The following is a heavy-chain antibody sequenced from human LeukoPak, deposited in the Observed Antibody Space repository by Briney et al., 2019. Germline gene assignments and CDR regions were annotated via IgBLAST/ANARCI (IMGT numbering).Heavy chain of an antibody. CDR1: GGSISSYY. J-gene: IGHJ4*02. CDR3: ARGGRYFDYIDY. D-gene: IGHD3-9*01. CDR2: IFDSGDT. Sequence: SETLSLTCTVSGGSISSYYWSWIRQTPGKGLEWIGNIFDSGDTNYNPSLQSRVTISVDTSKKQFSLKLRSVTAADTAVYYCARGGRYFDYIDYWGQGTLVTVSS. V-gene: IGHV4-59*08.